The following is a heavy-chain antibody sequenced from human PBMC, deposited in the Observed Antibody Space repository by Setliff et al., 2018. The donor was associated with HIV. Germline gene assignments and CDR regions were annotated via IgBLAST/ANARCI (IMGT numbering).Heavy chain of an antibody. CDR3: ARRSVTTVTPSRPYNWFDP. Sequence: SETLSLTCAVSGYSISSGYYWGWIRQPPGKGLEWIGSMYHSGSSYYNPSLKSRVTISADTSRNQFSLKLNSVTAADTAVYYCARRSVTTVTPSRPYNWFDPWGQGTLVTVSS. V-gene: IGHV4-38-2*01. D-gene: IGHD4-17*01. CDR1: GYSISSGYY. J-gene: IGHJ5*02. CDR2: MYHSGSS.